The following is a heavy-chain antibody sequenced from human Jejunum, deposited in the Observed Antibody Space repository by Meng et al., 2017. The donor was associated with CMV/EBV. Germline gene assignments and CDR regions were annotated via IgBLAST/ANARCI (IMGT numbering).Heavy chain of an antibody. J-gene: IGHJ3*02. CDR3: AKGVTSGSTYRAFDI. V-gene: IGHV3-23*03. CDR2: IYYGGGAT. CDR1: GFTVSTFA. Sequence: GFTVSTFARGWVRQAPGKGLEWVASIYYGGGATHYPDSVKGRFTISRDTSENTLYLQMSSLRVDDTALYYCAKGVTSGSTYRAFDILGQGTKVTVSS. D-gene: IGHD3-22*01.